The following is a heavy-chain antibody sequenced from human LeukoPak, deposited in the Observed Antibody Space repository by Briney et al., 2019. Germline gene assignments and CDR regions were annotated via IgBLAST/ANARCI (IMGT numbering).Heavy chain of an antibody. V-gene: IGHV3-21*04. CDR2: ITSSSSYI. CDR3: AKDYEPLVGVHRWGDWFDP. CDR1: GFTFSSYS. Sequence: GGSLRLSCAASGFTFSSYSMNWVRQAPGKGLQWVSSITSSSSYIYYADSVKGRFTISRDNAKNSLYLQMNSLRAEDTAVYYCAKDYEPLVGVHRWGDWFDPWGQGTLVTVSS. D-gene: IGHD1-26*01. J-gene: IGHJ5*02.